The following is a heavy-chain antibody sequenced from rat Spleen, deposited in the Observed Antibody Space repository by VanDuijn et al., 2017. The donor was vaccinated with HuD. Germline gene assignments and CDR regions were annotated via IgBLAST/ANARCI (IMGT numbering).Heavy chain of an antibody. D-gene: IGHD1-4*01. Sequence: QVQLKESGPGLVQPSQTLSLTCTVSGFSLIRNGVSWVRQPPGKGLEWMGVIWNNGGTDYHSPIKSRLSISRDTSKSQVFLKMNSLQTEDTAMYFCASGIFDFWGQGVMVTVSS. CDR3: ASGIFDF. V-gene: IGHV2-47*01. J-gene: IGHJ2*01. CDR1: GFSLIRNG. CDR2: IWNNGGT.